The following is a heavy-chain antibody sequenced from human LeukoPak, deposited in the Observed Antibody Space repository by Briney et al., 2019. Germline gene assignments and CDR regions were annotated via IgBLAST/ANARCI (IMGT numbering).Heavy chain of an antibody. Sequence: SETLSLTCTVSGGSISSYYWSWIRQPPGKGLEWIGYIYYSGSTNYNPSLKSRVTISVDTSKNQFSLKLSSVTAADTAVYYCARAGDGYNLRYYYYKDVWGKGTTVTVSS. CDR2: IYYSGST. CDR3: ARAGDGYNLRYYYYKDV. CDR1: GGSISSYY. D-gene: IGHD5-24*01. J-gene: IGHJ6*03. V-gene: IGHV4-59*12.